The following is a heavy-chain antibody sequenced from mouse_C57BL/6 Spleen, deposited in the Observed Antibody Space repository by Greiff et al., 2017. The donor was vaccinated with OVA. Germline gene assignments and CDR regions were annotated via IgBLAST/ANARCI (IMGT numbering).Heavy chain of an antibody. J-gene: IGHJ2*01. V-gene: IGHV1-81*01. Sequence: QVQLQQSGAELARPGASVKLSCKASGYTFTSYGISWVKQRTGQGLEWIGEIYPRSGNTYYNEKFKGKATLTADKSSSTAYMGLRSLTSEDSAVYFCARSGGLITTVVATPYYFDYWGQGTTLTVSS. D-gene: IGHD1-1*01. CDR2: IYPRSGNT. CDR3: ARSGGLITTVVATPYYFDY. CDR1: GYTFTSYG.